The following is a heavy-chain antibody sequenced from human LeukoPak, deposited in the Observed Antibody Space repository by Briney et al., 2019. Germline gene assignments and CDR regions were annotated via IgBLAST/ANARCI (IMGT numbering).Heavy chain of an antibody. CDR3: ARGYYGSGSYRWFDP. CDR2: IYYSGST. Sequence: EPSETLSLTCTVSGGSISSYYWSWIRQPPGKELEWIGYIYYSGSTDYNPSLKSRVTISVDTSKNLSFLKLSSVTAADTAVYYCARGYYGSGSYRWFDPWGQGTLVTVSS. CDR1: GGSISSYY. D-gene: IGHD3-10*01. J-gene: IGHJ5*02. V-gene: IGHV4-59*08.